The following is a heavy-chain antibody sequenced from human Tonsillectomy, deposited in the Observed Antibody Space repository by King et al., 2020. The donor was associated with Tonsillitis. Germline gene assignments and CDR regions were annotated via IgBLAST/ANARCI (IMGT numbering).Heavy chain of an antibody. Sequence: VQLVESGGGVVQPGRSLRLSCAASGFTFSSYAMHWVRQAPGKGLEWGAVISYDGSNKYYADSVKGRFTISRDNSKNTLYLQMNSLRAEATAVYYCARIHYSSSSLDYWGQGTLVTVSS. D-gene: IGHD6-13*01. CDR1: GFTFSSYA. J-gene: IGHJ4*02. V-gene: IGHV3-30*04. CDR2: ISYDGSNK. CDR3: ARIHYSSSSLDY.